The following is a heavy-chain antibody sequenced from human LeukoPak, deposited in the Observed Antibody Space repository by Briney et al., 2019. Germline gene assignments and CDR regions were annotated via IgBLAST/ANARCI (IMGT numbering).Heavy chain of an antibody. V-gene: IGHV3-21*01. J-gene: IGHJ4*02. D-gene: IGHD4-17*01. Sequence: GGSLRLSCAASGFTFSSYSMNWVRQAPGKGREWVSSISSSSSYIYYADSVKGRFTISRDNAKNSLYLQMNSLRAEDTAVYYCARRDDYGDYPYDYWGQGTLVTVSS. CDR2: ISSSSSYI. CDR3: ARRDDYGDYPYDY. CDR1: GFTFSSYS.